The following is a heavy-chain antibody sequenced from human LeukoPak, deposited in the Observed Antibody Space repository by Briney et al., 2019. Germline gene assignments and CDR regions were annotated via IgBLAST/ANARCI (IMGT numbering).Heavy chain of an antibody. CDR1: GFTFSSYS. CDR2: ISRSSSAI. CDR3: ARVDYTMVPYYFDY. Sequence: GGSLRLSCAASGFTFSSYSMNWVRQAPGKGLEWVSYISRSSSAIYYADSVKGRFTISRDNAKNSLYLQMISLRAEDTAVYYCARVDYTMVPYYFDYWGQGTLVTVSS. D-gene: IGHD3-10*01. V-gene: IGHV3-48*01. J-gene: IGHJ4*02.